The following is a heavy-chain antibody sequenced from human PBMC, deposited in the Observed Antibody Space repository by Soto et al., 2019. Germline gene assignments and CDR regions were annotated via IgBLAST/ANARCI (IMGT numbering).Heavy chain of an antibody. CDR1: GYSFTSYW. J-gene: IGHJ5*02. V-gene: IGHV5-51*01. Sequence: ESLKISCKGSGYSFTSYWIGWVRQMPGKGLEWMGIIYPGDSDTRYSPSFQGQVTISADKSISTAYLQWSSLKASDTAMYYCARSTTTVTTFLWFDPWGQGTLVTVSS. CDR3: ARSTTTVTTFLWFDP. D-gene: IGHD4-4*01. CDR2: IYPGDSDT.